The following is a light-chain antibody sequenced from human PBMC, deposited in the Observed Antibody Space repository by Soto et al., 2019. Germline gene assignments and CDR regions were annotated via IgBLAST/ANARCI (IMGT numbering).Light chain of an antibody. Sequence: QSALTQPRSVSGSPGQSVTISCTGTSSDVGGYNYVSWYQQHPGKAPKLMIYDVSKRPSWVPDGFSGSKSGNTASLTISGLQAEDEADYYCCSYAGSYSWWLGGGTKLTVL. J-gene: IGLJ3*02. CDR3: CSYAGSYSWW. V-gene: IGLV2-11*01. CDR1: SSDVGGYNY. CDR2: DVS.